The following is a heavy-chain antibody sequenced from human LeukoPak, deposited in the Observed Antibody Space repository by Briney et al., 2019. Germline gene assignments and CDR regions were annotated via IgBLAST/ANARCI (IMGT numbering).Heavy chain of an antibody. CDR1: GSTFSSYG. CDR3: AKDDCSGGSCYLFDP. CDR2: ISYDGSNK. J-gene: IGHJ5*02. Sequence: GGSLRLSCAASGSTFSSYGMHWVRQAPGKGLEWVAVISYDGSNKYYADSVKGRFTISRDNSKNTLYLQMNSLRAEDTAVYYCAKDDCSGGSCYLFDPWGQGTLVTVSS. V-gene: IGHV3-30*18. D-gene: IGHD2-15*01.